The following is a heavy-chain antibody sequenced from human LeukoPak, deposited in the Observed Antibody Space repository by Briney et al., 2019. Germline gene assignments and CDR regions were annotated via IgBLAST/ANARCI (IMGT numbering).Heavy chain of an antibody. CDR3: ASTGIYDS. V-gene: IGHV4-34*01. CDR2: INHSGST. CDR1: GGSFSGYY. J-gene: IGHJ4*02. Sequence: PSETLSLTCAVYGGSFSGYYWSWIRQPPGKGLEWIGEINHSGSTNYNPSLKSRVTISVDTSKNQFSLKLSSVTAADTAVYYCASTGIYDSWGQGTLVTVSS. D-gene: IGHD1-1*01.